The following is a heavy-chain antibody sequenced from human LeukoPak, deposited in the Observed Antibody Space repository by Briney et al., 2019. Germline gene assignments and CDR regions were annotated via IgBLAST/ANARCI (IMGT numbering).Heavy chain of an antibody. CDR1: GYTLTDYY. J-gene: IGHJ4*02. Sequence: ASVKVSCKTSGYTLTDYYIHWVRQAPGQGLEWMGWINPNSGETNSAQKFQGRVTMTGDTSISTAYMELRRVTSDDTAVYYCARDRDYSNTERGFDYWGQGTLVTVSS. V-gene: IGHV1-2*02. D-gene: IGHD4-11*01. CDR3: ARDRDYSNTERGFDY. CDR2: INPNSGET.